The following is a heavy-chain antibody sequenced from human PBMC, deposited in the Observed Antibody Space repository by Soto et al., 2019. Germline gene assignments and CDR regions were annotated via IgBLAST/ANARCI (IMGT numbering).Heavy chain of an antibody. CDR1: GDSINSGGSH. CDR2: IYDGKTT. CDR3: ARTPYETGGFYWGELDS. D-gene: IGHD3-22*01. J-gene: IGHJ4*02. V-gene: IGHV4-31*03. Sequence: TSETLSLTCLVSGDSINSGGSHWTWVRHHPGAGLEWIGYIYDGKTTYYNPSLKGRATISVDASTKEFSLNLTSVTAADTAVYYCARTPYETGGFYWGELDSWGQGILVTVSS.